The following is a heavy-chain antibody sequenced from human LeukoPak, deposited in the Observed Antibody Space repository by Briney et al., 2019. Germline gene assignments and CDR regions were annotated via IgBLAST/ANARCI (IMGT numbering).Heavy chain of an antibody. J-gene: IGHJ4*02. CDR1: GGSISSYY. Sequence: SETLSLTCTVSGGSISSYYWSWIRQPPGKGLERIGYIYYSGSTNYNPSLKSRVTISVDTSKNQFSLKLSSVTAADTAVYYCARDGDFWSGPAYYFDYWGQGTLVTVSS. CDR2: IYYSGST. D-gene: IGHD3-3*01. CDR3: ARDGDFWSGPAYYFDY. V-gene: IGHV4-59*12.